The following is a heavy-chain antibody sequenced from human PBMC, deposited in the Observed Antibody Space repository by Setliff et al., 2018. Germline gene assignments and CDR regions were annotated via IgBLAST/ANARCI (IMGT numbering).Heavy chain of an antibody. Sequence: ASVKVSCKASGYSFSDFYMHWVRQVPGEGLEALGRIDPRDDFTVYAERFKDRLTITADTSTDTSYMEVSSLRFADTAVYYCAIDYGPTGTPYHWGQGTPVTVSS. CDR2: IDPRDDFT. D-gene: IGHD1-1*01. CDR1: GYSFSDFY. CDR3: AIDYGPTGTPYH. J-gene: IGHJ4*02. V-gene: IGHV1-69-2*01.